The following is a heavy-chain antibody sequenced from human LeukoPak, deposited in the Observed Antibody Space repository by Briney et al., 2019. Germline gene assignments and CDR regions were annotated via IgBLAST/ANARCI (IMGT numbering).Heavy chain of an antibody. CDR1: GYSFSIYW. CDR3: ARANLPEYYMDV. Sequence: GESLKISCQDSGYSFSIYWIVWVRQMPGKGLEWMGSIYPGDSDTRYSPSFQGQVTISADKSISTAYLQWSSLKASDTAMYYCARANLPEYYMDVWGKGTTVTVSS. CDR2: IYPGDSDT. V-gene: IGHV5-51*01. D-gene: IGHD2-2*01. J-gene: IGHJ6*03.